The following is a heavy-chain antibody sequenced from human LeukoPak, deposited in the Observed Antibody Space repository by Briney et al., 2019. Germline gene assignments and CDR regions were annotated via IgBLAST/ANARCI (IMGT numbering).Heavy chain of an antibody. CDR2: IWYDGSNK. CDR1: GFTFSSYG. J-gene: IGHJ4*02. CDR3: ARDPRGDPPFDY. V-gene: IGHV3-33*08. D-gene: IGHD2-21*01. Sequence: PGGSLRLSCAASGFTFSSYGMHWVRQAPGKGLEWVAVIWYDGSNKYYADSVKGRFTISRDNSKNTLYLQMNSLRAEDTAVYYCARDPRGDPPFDYWGQGTLVTVSS.